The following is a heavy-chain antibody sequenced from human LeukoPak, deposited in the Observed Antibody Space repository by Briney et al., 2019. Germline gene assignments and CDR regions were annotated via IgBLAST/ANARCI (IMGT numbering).Heavy chain of an antibody. D-gene: IGHD6-13*01. CDR2: ISGSGGSI. Sequence: GGSLRLSCAASGFTFSSYAMSWVRQAPGKGLEWVSAISGSGGSIYYADSVKGRFTISRDNSKNTLYLQMNSLRAEDTAVYYCAKDSLSSSWYYTPAPFDIWGQGTMVTVSS. J-gene: IGHJ3*02. CDR1: GFTFSSYA. CDR3: AKDSLSSSWYYTPAPFDI. V-gene: IGHV3-23*01.